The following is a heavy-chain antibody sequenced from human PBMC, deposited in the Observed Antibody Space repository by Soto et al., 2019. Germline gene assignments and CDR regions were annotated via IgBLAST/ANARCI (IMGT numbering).Heavy chain of an antibody. J-gene: IGHJ4*02. CDR3: AMPAPGIAARVFYY. D-gene: IGHD6-6*01. Sequence: ASVKVSCKASGYTFTGYYMHWVRQAPGQGLEWMGWINPNSGGTNYAQKFQGRVTMTRDTSISTAYMELSRLRSDDTAVYYCAMPAPGIAARVFYYWGQGTLVTVSS. CDR2: INPNSGGT. V-gene: IGHV1-2*02. CDR1: GYTFTGYY.